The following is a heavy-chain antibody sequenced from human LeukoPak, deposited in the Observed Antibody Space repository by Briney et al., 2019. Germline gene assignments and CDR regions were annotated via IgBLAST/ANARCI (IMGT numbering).Heavy chain of an antibody. V-gene: IGHV1-69*13. CDR1: GGTFSSYA. CDR3: ARKSTTVVTPPYYYYGMDV. CDR2: IIPIFGTA. D-gene: IGHD4-23*01. J-gene: IGHJ6*02. Sequence: ASVKVSCKASGGTFSSYAISWVRQAPGQGLEWMGGIIPIFGTANYAQKFQGRDTITADESTSTAYMELSSLRSEDTAVYYCARKSTTVVTPPYYYYGMDVWGQGTTVTVSS.